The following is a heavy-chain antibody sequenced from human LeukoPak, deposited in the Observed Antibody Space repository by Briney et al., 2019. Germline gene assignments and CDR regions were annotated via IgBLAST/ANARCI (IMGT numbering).Heavy chain of an antibody. CDR2: IISDGSIT. CDR1: GFTFRDYW. CDR3: ARNPSGDYDY. V-gene: IGHV3-74*01. D-gene: IGHD2-15*01. J-gene: IGHJ4*02. Sequence: GGSLRLSCAASGFTFRDYWMHWVRHVAGKGLLWVSHIISDGSITDYADSVNGRFTISRDNPRNTLSLQMDSLRVEDTAVYYCARNPSGDYDYWGQGALVTVSS.